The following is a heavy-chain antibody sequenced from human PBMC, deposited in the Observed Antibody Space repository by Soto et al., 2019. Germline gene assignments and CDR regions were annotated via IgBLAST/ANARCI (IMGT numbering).Heavy chain of an antibody. J-gene: IGHJ6*02. Sequence: PSETLSLTCTVSGGPMDTYYWNWIRQPAGKGLEWIGRIYASGSTKYNPSLQSRVTMLLDTSQNEFSLQLKSVTAADTAVYYCAGIRKDTYYGMDVWGQGTTVTVSS. CDR3: AGIRKDTYYGMDV. D-gene: IGHD2-21*01. CDR2: IYASGST. CDR1: GGPMDTYY. V-gene: IGHV4-4*07.